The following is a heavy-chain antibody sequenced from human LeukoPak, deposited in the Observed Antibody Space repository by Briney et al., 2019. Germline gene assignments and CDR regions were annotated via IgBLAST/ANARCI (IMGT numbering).Heavy chain of an antibody. J-gene: IGHJ4*02. V-gene: IGHV4-34*01. CDR2: INHSGST. D-gene: IGHD3-16*01. CDR1: GGSFSGYY. Sequence: PSETLSLTCAVYGGSFSGYYWSWIRQPPGKGLEWIGEINHSGSTNYNPSLKSRVTISVDTSKNQFSLKLSSVTAADTAVYYCARFYIAYDYVWGSLGYFDYWGQGTLVTVSS. CDR3: ARFYIAYDYVWGSLGYFDY.